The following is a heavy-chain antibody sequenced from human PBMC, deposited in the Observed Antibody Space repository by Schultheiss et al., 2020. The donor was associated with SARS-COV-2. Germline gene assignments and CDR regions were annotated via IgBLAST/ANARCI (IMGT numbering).Heavy chain of an antibody. V-gene: IGHV3-21*01. CDR3: ARDKFLYSGYDEYYYYGMDV. CDR1: GFTFSSYS. D-gene: IGHD5-12*01. Sequence: GGSLRLSCAASGFTFSSYSMNWVRQAPGKGLEWVSSISSSSSYIYYADSVKGRFTISRDNAKNSLYLQMNSLRAEDTAVYYCARDKFLYSGYDEYYYYGMDVWGQGTTVTVSS. CDR2: ISSSSSYI. J-gene: IGHJ6*02.